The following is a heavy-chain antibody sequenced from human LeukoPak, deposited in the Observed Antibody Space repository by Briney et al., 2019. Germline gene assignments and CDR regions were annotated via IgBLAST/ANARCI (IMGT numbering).Heavy chain of an antibody. CDR1: GYTFTSYG. CDR2: IIPIFGTA. J-gene: IGHJ5*02. CDR3: ASSYYYDSSGYYLYNWFDP. V-gene: IGHV1-69*05. D-gene: IGHD3-22*01. Sequence: SVKGSCKASGYTFTSYGISWVRQAPGQGLEWMGGIIPIFGTANYAQKFQGRVTITTDESTSTAYMELSSLRSEDTAVYYCASSYYYDSSGYYLYNWFDPWGQGTLVTDSS.